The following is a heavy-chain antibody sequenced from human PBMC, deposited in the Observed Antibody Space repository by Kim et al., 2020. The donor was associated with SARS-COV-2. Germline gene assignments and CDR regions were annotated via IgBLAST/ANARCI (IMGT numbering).Heavy chain of an antibody. J-gene: IGHJ3*02. CDR2: ISSSSSYI. V-gene: IGHV3-21*01. D-gene: IGHD3-22*01. CDR1: GFTFSSYS. CDR3: ARIEVTYYYDSSGYIGAFDI. Sequence: GGSLRLSCAASGFTFSSYSMNWVRQAPGKGLEWVSSISSSSSYIYYADSVKGRFTISRDNDKNSLYLQMNSLRAEDTAVYYCARIEVTYYYDSSGYIGAFDIWGQGTMVTVSS.